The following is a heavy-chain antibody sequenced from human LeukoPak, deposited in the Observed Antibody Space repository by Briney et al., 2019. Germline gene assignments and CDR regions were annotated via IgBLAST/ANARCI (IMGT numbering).Heavy chain of an antibody. CDR3: ARDTALLEWLASLKVVHYYMDV. V-gene: IGHV1-18*01. CDR1: GYTFTSYG. Sequence: GASVKVSCKASGYTFTSYGISWVRQAPGQGLEWMGWISAYNGNTNYAQKLQGRVTITTDTSTSTAYMELRSLRSDDTAVYYCARDTALLEWLASLKVVHYYMDVWAKGTTVTVPS. D-gene: IGHD3-3*01. J-gene: IGHJ6*03. CDR2: ISAYNGNT.